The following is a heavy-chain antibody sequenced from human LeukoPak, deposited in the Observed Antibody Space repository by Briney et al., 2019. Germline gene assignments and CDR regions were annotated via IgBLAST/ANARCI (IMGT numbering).Heavy chain of an antibody. J-gene: IGHJ4*02. CDR1: GFTFDDYA. CDR2: IYSGGST. D-gene: IGHD3-10*01. Sequence: GGSLRLSCAASGFTFDDYAMHWVRQAPGKGLEWVSVIYSGGSTYYADSVKGRFTISRDNSKNTLYLQMNSLRAEDTAVYYCARDGGGDGFDYWGQGTLVTVSS. CDR3: ARDGGGDGFDY. V-gene: IGHV3-53*01.